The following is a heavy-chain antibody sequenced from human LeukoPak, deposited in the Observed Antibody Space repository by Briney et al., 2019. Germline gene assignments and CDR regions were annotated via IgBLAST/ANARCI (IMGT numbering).Heavy chain of an antibody. CDR2: VSDPEYT. J-gene: IGHJ5*02. D-gene: IGHD6-6*01. CDR3: ARTRTSPAIWFDP. V-gene: IGHV4-59*02. CDR1: GASVTSYY. Sequence: PSETLSLTCSVSGASVTSYYWSWIRQPPGRGLEWLGYVSDPEYTNYNPSLKSRLTISMDTSKNQLSLKLTSVTAADTAVYYCARTRTSPAIWFDPWGQGTLVTVSS.